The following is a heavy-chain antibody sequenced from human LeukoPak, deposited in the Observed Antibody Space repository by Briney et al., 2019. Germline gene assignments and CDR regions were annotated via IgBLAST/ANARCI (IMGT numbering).Heavy chain of an antibody. Sequence: PGGSLRLSCTASGLIFRDAWMIWVRQAPGKGLEWVGRIKSKTARGTAEYGAPVKGRFTVSRDDSKNTVFLQMNSLKTEDTGVYYCTTGYWGSGKYHGDDAFDIWGQGTRVTVSS. J-gene: IGHJ3*02. CDR2: IKSKTARGTA. CDR1: GLIFRDAW. D-gene: IGHD2-2*03. CDR3: TTGYWGSGKYHGDDAFDI. V-gene: IGHV3-15*01.